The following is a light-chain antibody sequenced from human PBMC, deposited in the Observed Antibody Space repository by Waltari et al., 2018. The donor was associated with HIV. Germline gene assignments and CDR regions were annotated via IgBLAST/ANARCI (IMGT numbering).Light chain of an antibody. Sequence: DIQMTQSPSSLSASVGDRVTIPCRASQGLSTSLAWYQHKVGGAPKLLIYKASTLHPGVPSRFSGGGSGTDFTLTITNLQPEDASTYYCQAYKSAPLVFGPGTKVQIK. CDR2: KAS. CDR3: QAYKSAPLV. V-gene: IGKV1-27*01. J-gene: IGKJ1*01. CDR1: QGLSTS.